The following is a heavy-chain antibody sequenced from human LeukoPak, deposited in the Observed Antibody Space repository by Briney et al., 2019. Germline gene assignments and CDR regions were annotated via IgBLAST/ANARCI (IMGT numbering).Heavy chain of an antibody. CDR3: AKSSILGLAAAGPWSDASDI. D-gene: IGHD6-13*01. Sequence: GGSLRLSCAASGFTFSSYGMHWVRQAPGKGLEWVAVISYDGSNKYYADSVKGRLTISRDNSKNTLYLQMNSLRAEDTAVYYCAKSSILGLAAAGPWSDASDIWGQGTMVTVSS. CDR2: ISYDGSNK. V-gene: IGHV3-30*18. J-gene: IGHJ3*02. CDR1: GFTFSSYG.